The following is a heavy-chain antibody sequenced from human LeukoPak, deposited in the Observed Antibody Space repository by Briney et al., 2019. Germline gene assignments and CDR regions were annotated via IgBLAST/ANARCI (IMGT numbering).Heavy chain of an antibody. V-gene: IGHV4-61*02. D-gene: IGHD2-2*01. CDR1: GGSISSGSYY. Sequence: SETLSLTCTVSGGSISSGSYYWSWLRQPAGKGLEWLGRIYTSGSTNYNPSLKSRATISVDTSKNQFSLKLSSVTAADTVVYYCAREYQLVFPFSNWFDPGGQGTLVTVP. J-gene: IGHJ5*02. CDR2: IYTSGST. CDR3: AREYQLVFPFSNWFDP.